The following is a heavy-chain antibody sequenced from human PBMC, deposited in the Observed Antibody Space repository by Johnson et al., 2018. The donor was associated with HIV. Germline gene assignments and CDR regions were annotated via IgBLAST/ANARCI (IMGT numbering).Heavy chain of an antibody. V-gene: IGHV3-33*08. Sequence: QVQLVESGGGVVQPGRSLRLSCAASGFPFSNYGMHWVRQAPGKGLEWVAVIWYDGSNKYYADSVKGRFTISRDNSKNTLYLQMNSLRAEETAVYYCAREKGFVGGAFDIWGQGTMVTVSS. J-gene: IGHJ3*02. CDR3: AREKGFVGGAFDI. CDR2: IWYDGSNK. D-gene: IGHD3-3*01. CDR1: GFPFSNYG.